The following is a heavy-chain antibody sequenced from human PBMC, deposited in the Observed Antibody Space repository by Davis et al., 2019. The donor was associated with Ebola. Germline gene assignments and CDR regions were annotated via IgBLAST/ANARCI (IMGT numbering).Heavy chain of an antibody. CDR3: ARRVYYDSSGYIYAFDI. D-gene: IGHD3-22*01. CDR1: GGSFSGYY. V-gene: IGHV4-34*01. J-gene: IGHJ3*02. Sequence: SETLSLTCAVYGGSFSGYYWSWIRQPPGKGLEWIGEINHSGSTNYNPSLKSRVTISVDTSKNQFSLKLSSVTAADTAVYYCARRVYYDSSGYIYAFDIWGQGTMVTVSS. CDR2: INHSGST.